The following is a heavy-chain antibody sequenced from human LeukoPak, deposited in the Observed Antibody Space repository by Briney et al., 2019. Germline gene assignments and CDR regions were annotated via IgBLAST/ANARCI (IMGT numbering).Heavy chain of an antibody. Sequence: QPGRSLRLSCAASGFTFDDYAMHWVRQAPGKGLEWVSGISWNSGSIGYADSVEGRFTISRDNAKNSLYLQMNSLRAEDTALYYCAKGKMTVTHDAFDIWGQGTMVTVSS. J-gene: IGHJ3*02. V-gene: IGHV3-9*01. D-gene: IGHD4-23*01. CDR1: GFTFDDYA. CDR2: ISWNSGSI. CDR3: AKGKMTVTHDAFDI.